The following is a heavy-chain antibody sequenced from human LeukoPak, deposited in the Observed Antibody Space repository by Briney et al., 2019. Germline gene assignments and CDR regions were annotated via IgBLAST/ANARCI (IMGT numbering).Heavy chain of an antibody. V-gene: IGHV4-61*01. D-gene: IGHD2-8*01. CDR3: ARMGYCSNGACYPNLTFFDY. J-gene: IGHJ4*02. CDR1: GASFISGSYY. CDR2: IYYSGST. Sequence: SETLSLTCTVSGASFISGSYYWSWIRQPPGKGLEWIGYIYYSGSTNYNPPLKSRVTMSVDTSKYQFSLNLSSVTAADTAVYYCARMGYCSNGACYPNLTFFDYWGQGSLITVSS.